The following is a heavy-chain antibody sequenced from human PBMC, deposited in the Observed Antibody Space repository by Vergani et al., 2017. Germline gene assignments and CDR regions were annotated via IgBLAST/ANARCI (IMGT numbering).Heavy chain of an antibody. V-gene: IGHV1-69*13. Sequence: QVQLVQSGAEVKKPGSSVKVSCKASGGTFSSYAISWVRQAPGQGLEWMGRIIPNFGTANYAQKFQGRVTITADESTSTAYMELSSLRSEDTAVYYCARDRGYCSGGSCYSGYYYYYGMDVWGQXP. CDR1: GGTFSSYA. CDR2: IIPNFGTA. CDR3: ARDRGYCSGGSCYSGYYYYYGMDV. D-gene: IGHD2-15*01. J-gene: IGHJ6*02.